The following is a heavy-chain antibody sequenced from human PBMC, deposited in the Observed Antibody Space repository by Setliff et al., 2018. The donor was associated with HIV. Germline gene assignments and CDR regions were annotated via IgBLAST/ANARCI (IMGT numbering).Heavy chain of an antibody. J-gene: IGHJ4*02. V-gene: IGHV1-18*04. D-gene: IGHD4-17*01. CDR3: ARRATTGDYHHFFDF. CDR1: SNTFINDV. CDR2: ISVYNGKG. Sequence: ASVKVSCKASSNTFINDVFNWVRQAPGQGLEWMGWISVYNGKGNYAQKFQDRISMTTGTSTSTVYMELRSLVSDDTAVYYCARRATTGDYHHFFDFWGQGTLVTVSS.